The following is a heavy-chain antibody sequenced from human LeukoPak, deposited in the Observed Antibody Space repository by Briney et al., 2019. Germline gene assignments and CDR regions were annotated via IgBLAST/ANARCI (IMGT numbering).Heavy chain of an antibody. CDR3: ARDAPQVPAAGVLAS. CDR1: GFTVSDNY. CDR2: MYSGGDT. Sequence: PGGSLRLSCAASGFTVSDNYMSWVRQAPGKGLEWVSVMYSGGDTYYADSVKCRFTFSRDISKNTLYLQMNGLRTEDTAMYYCARDAPQVPAAGVLASWGQGTLVTVSS. V-gene: IGHV3-53*01. J-gene: IGHJ5*02. D-gene: IGHD6-13*01.